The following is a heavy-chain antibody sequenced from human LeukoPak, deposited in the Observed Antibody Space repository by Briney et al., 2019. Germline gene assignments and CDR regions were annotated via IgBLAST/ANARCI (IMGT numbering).Heavy chain of an antibody. CDR1: GFTFSSYG. V-gene: IGHV3-30*18. D-gene: IGHD1-20*01. CDR3: AKLLTGTTSNFDY. J-gene: IGHJ4*02. Sequence: PGRSLRLSCAASGFTFSSYGMHWVRQAPGKGLEWVAVISYDGSNKYYADSVKGRFTISRDNSKNTLYLQMNSLRAEDTAVYYCAKLLTGTTSNFDYWGQGTLVAVSS. CDR2: ISYDGSNK.